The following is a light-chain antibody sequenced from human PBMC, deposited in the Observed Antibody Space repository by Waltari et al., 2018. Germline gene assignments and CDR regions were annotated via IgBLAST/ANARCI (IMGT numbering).Light chain of an antibody. CDR3: QQYFTTPYT. V-gene: IGKV4-1*01. CDR2: GAS. CDR1: QSLLYSSNNRNY. J-gene: IGKJ2*01. Sequence: DIVLTQSPDSLAVSLGERVTFNCKSSQSLLYSSNNRNYLAWYQQRAGQSPKLLMYGASTREMGVPSRFRGSGSGTDFTLTIISLQAEDVAIDYCQQYFTTPYTFGRGTKLEIK.